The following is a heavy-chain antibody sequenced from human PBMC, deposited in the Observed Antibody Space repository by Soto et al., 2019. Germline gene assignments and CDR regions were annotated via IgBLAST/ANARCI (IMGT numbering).Heavy chain of an antibody. CDR3: ARGGYYYGSGSYSKDYYYYGMDV. Sequence: ASVKVSCKASGYTFTSYYMHWVRQAPGQGLEWMGIINPSGGSTSYAQKFQGRVTMTRDTSTSTVYMELSRLRSDDTAVYYCARGGYYYGSGSYSKDYYYYGMDVWGQGTTVTVSS. J-gene: IGHJ6*02. V-gene: IGHV1-46*01. D-gene: IGHD3-10*01. CDR2: INPSGGST. CDR1: GYTFTSYY.